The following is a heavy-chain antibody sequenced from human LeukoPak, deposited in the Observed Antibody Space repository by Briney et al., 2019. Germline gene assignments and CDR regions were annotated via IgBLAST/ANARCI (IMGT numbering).Heavy chain of an antibody. V-gene: IGHV1-69*13. J-gene: IGHJ5*02. CDR3: ARVARCSGGSCYLYWGDT. CDR1: GGIFNSYV. CDR2: IIPIFGTA. D-gene: IGHD2-15*01. Sequence: GASVKVSCKASGGIFNSYVISWVRQAPGQGVEWMGGIIPIFGTANYAQKFQGRVTITADESTNTAYMEMGSLRSEDTAVYYCARVARCSGGSCYLYWGDTWGQGTLVTVSS.